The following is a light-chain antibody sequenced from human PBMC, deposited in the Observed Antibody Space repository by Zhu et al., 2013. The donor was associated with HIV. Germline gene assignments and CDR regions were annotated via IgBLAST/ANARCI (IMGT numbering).Light chain of an antibody. CDR2: DDS. CDR3: QAWDTDNAMV. Sequence: SYELTQPPSVSVAPGKTARITCGGNNIGSKSVHWYQQKPGQAPVLVVYDDSDRPSGIPERFSGSNSDNTATLTISGTQTLDEADYYCQAWDTDNAMVFGGGTKLTVL. V-gene: IGLV3-21*01. CDR1: NIGSKS. J-gene: IGLJ3*02.